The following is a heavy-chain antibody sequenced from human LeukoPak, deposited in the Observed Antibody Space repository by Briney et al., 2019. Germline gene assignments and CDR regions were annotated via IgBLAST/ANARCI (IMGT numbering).Heavy chain of an antibody. Sequence: SETLSLTCTVSGDSISGYYWSWIRQPPGKGLEWIGYIYYSGSTNYNPSLKSRVTISVDTSKNQFSLKLSSVTAEDTAVYYCARDCGVAVAGSYYMDVWGKGTTVTVSS. J-gene: IGHJ6*03. V-gene: IGHV4-59*12. CDR2: IYYSGST. D-gene: IGHD6-19*01. CDR3: ARDCGVAVAGSYYMDV. CDR1: GDSISGYY.